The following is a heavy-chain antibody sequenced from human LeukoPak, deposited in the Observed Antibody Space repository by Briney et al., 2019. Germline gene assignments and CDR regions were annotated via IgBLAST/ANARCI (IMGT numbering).Heavy chain of an antibody. V-gene: IGHV3-21*01. CDR3: ARGWGVAVAGTIFDY. Sequence: GGSLRLSCAASGFTLSSYSMNWVRQAPGKGLEWVSSISSSSSYIYYADSVKGRFTISRDNAKNSLYLQMNSLRAEDTAVYYCARGWGVAVAGTIFDYWGQGTLVTVSS. CDR1: GFTLSSYS. CDR2: ISSSSSYI. J-gene: IGHJ4*02. D-gene: IGHD6-19*01.